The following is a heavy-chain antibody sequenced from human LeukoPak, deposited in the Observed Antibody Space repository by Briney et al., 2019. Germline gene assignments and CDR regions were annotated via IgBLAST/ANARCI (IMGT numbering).Heavy chain of an antibody. J-gene: IGHJ4*02. Sequence: AGGSLRLSCAASGFTFSSYWMSWVRQAPGKGLEWDSAISGSGGSTYYADSVKGRFTISRDNSKNTLYLQMNSLRAEDTAVYYCAKTKWFGELLPDYWGQGTLVTVSS. V-gene: IGHV3-23*01. D-gene: IGHD3-10*01. CDR2: ISGSGGST. CDR1: GFTFSSYW. CDR3: AKTKWFGELLPDY.